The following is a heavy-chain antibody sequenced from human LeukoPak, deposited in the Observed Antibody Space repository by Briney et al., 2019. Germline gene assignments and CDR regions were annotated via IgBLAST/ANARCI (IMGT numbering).Heavy chain of an antibody. Sequence: GGSLRLSCAASGFTFSSYSMNWVRQAPGKGLEWVSSISSSSSNIYYADSVKGRFTISRDNARNSLFLQMNSRRVEDTAVYYCRVGHYSGYAWGQGTLVTVSS. CDR3: RVGHYSGYA. CDR1: GFTFSSYS. CDR2: ISSSSSNI. D-gene: IGHD5-12*01. V-gene: IGHV3-21*01. J-gene: IGHJ5*02.